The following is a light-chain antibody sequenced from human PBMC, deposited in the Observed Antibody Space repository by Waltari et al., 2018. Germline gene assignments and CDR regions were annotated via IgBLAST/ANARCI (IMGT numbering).Light chain of an antibody. CDR2: EVT. V-gene: IGLV2-8*01. J-gene: IGLJ2*01. CDR1: SSDIGGYKY. Sequence: QAALTQPPSESGSPGQSVTISCTGTSSDIGGYKYVSWYQQHPGKAPKLIIYEVTERPSGVPDRFSGSKSGNTASLTVSGLRTEDEADYYCTSYSGSDTVVFGGGTKLTVL. CDR3: TSYSGSDTVV.